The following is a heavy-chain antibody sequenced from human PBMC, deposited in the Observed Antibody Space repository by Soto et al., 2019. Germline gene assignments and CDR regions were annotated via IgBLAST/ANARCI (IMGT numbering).Heavy chain of an antibody. CDR3: ARDLVDYGVVVVAATRPGY. Sequence: EVQLVESGGGLVQPGVSLRLSCAASGFTFSSYSMNWVRQAPGKGLEWVSYISSSSPTIYYTDSVKGRFTISRDNANGALYLQMNSLRAEDTAVYFCARDLVDYGVVVVAATRPGYWGQGTLVTVSS. CDR1: GFTFSSYS. V-gene: IGHV3-48*01. CDR2: ISSSSPTI. J-gene: IGHJ4*02. D-gene: IGHD2-15*01.